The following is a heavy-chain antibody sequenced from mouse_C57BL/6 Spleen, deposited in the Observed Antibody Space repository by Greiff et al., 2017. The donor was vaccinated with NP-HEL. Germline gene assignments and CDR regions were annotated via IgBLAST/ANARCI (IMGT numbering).Heavy chain of an antibody. CDR2: ISDGGSYT. J-gene: IGHJ4*01. CDR3: ARDNDYDVRAMDD. CDR1: GFTFSSYA. Sequence: EVQGVESGGGLVKPGGSLKLSCAASGFTFSSYAMSWVRQTPEKRLEWVATISDGGSYTYYPDNVKGRFTISRDNAKNNLYLQMSHLKSEDTAMDYCARDNDYDVRAMDDWGQGTSVTVSS. V-gene: IGHV5-4*01. D-gene: IGHD2-4*01.